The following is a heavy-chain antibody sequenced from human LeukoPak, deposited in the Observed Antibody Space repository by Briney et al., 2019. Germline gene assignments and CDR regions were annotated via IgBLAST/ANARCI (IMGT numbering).Heavy chain of an antibody. CDR1: GFTFSSYS. Sequence: GGSLRLSCAASGFTFSSYSMNWVRQAPGKGLEWVSYISSSSSTIYYADSVKGRFTISRDNAKNSLYLQMNSLRAEDTAVYYCARDDHPSQPNLVVPAIGFIAMISGDAFDIWGQGTMVTVSS. V-gene: IGHV3-48*04. CDR2: ISSSSSTI. D-gene: IGHD2-2*01. J-gene: IGHJ3*02. CDR3: ARDDHPSQPNLVVPAIGFIAMISGDAFDI.